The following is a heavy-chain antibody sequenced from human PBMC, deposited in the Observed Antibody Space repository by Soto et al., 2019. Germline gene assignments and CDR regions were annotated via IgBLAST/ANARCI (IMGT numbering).Heavy chain of an antibody. CDR1: GYSFTSYW. J-gene: IGHJ6*02. CDR3: ARPYYYGSGSYPYGMDV. Sequence: GESLKISCKGSGYSFTSYWIGWVRQMPGKGLEWMGIIYPGDSDTRHSPSFQGQVTISADKSISTAYLQWSSLKASDTAMYYCARPYYYGSGSYPYGMDVWGQGTTVTVSS. D-gene: IGHD3-10*01. CDR2: IYPGDSDT. V-gene: IGHV5-51*01.